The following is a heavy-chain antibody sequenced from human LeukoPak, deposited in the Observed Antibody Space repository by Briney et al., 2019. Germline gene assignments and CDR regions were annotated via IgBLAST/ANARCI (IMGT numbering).Heavy chain of an antibody. D-gene: IGHD4-17*01. CDR2: IYYSGST. CDR1: GGSISSYY. J-gene: IGHJ4*02. Sequence: PSETLSLTCTVSGGSISSYYWSWIRRPPGKGLEWIGYIYYSGSTNYNPSLKSRVTISVDTSKNQFSLKLSSVTAADTAVYYCARQDGDYPLYYFDYWGQGTLVTVSS. V-gene: IGHV4-59*01. CDR3: ARQDGDYPLYYFDY.